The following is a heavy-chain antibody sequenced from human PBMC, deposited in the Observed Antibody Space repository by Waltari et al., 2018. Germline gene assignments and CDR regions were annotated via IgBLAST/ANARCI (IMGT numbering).Heavy chain of an antibody. J-gene: IGHJ4*02. CDR1: GYTFTGYY. V-gene: IGHV1-2*02. CDR3: ATAPDAFQIIN. CDR2: INPYSGGR. Sequence: QVQLVQSGAEVKKPGASVKVSCKTSGYTFTGYYMYWVRQAPGQGLEWMGGINPYSGGRAYAQKFQGRVTLTRDTSISTAYMELNRLISDDSAMYYCATAPDAFQIINWGQGTLVTVSS. D-gene: IGHD2-2*01.